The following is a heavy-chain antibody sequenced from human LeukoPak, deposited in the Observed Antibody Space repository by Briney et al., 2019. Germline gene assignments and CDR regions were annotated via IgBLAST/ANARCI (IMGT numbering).Heavy chain of an antibody. CDR2: LNPNSGNT. CDR3: ARQQGLQNLNFDY. D-gene: IGHD4-11*01. V-gene: IGHV1-8*01. Sequence: ASVKVSCKASGYTFASYDINWVRQATGQGLEWMGWLNPNSGNTGYTQKFQGRVTPTRDTSTSTVYMELSSLRSEDTAVYYCARQQGLQNLNFDYWGQGALVTVSS. J-gene: IGHJ4*02. CDR1: GYTFASYD.